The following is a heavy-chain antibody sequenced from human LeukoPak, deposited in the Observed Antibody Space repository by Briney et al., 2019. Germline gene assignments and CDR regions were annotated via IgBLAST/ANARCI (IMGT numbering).Heavy chain of an antibody. CDR2: MSYDGSNK. V-gene: IGHV3-30*03. CDR3: ATDHGFHYGAYFDY. J-gene: IGHJ4*02. CDR1: GFTFNSYG. D-gene: IGHD4-17*01. Sequence: GRSLRLSCAASGFTFNSYGMHWVRQAPGKGVEWVAVMSYDGSNKYSADSVKGRFIISRDNSKNTLYLQMNSLRAEDTAVYYCATDHGFHYGAYFDYWGQGTLVTVSS.